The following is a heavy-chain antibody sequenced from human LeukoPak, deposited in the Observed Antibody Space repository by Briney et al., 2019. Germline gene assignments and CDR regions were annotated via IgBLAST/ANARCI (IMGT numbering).Heavy chain of an antibody. CDR2: ISYDGSNK. Sequence: GGSLRLSCAASGFTFSSYAMHWVRQAPGKGPEWVAVISYDGSNKYYADSVKGRFTISRDNSKNTLYLQMNSLRAEDTAVYYCAREEYYYDSSGYPYFDYWGQGTLVTVSS. CDR3: AREEYYYDSSGYPYFDY. D-gene: IGHD3-22*01. CDR1: GFTFSSYA. J-gene: IGHJ4*02. V-gene: IGHV3-30*04.